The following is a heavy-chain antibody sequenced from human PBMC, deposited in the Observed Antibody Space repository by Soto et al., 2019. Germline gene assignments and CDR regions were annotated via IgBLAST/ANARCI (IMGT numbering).Heavy chain of an antibody. Sequence: GSLRLSCAASGFTFSTYSMNWVRQSPGKGLEWVSSISGSGNYTHYADFLRGRFTISRDNAKTSLYLQMNSLRAEDTAVYYCAREGINNYNEYYFDSWGQGTVVTVSS. V-gene: IGHV3-21*01. D-gene: IGHD4-4*01. CDR1: GFTFSTYS. CDR2: ISGSGNYT. J-gene: IGHJ4*02. CDR3: AREGINNYNEYYFDS.